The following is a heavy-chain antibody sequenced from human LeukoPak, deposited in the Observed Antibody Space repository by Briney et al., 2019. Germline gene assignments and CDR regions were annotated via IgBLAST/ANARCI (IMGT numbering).Heavy chain of an antibody. CDR2: ISSSGSTI. V-gene: IGHV3-48*03. Sequence: PGGSLRLSCAASGFTFSSYEMNWVRQAPGKGLEWVSYISSSGSTIYYADSVKGRFTISRDSSKGTLYLQMNSLRVEDTAVYYCAKGSSDSWYSALEYWGQGTLVTVSS. D-gene: IGHD3-22*01. J-gene: IGHJ4*02. CDR1: GFTFSSYE. CDR3: AKGSSDSWYSALEY.